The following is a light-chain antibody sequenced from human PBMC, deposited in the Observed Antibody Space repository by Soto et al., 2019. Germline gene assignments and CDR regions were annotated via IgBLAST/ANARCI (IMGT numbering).Light chain of an antibody. V-gene: IGKV2-30*01. J-gene: IGKJ2*01. CDR3: MQYTHWPHT. CDR2: KVS. Sequence: DVVLTQSPVSLPVTLGQPASITCRSSHGLVYSNGNTFLSWFFQRPDQSPRRLIYKVSNRDSGVPDRFSGSGSGTDFTLQITRVVAEDVGVYYCMQYTHWPHTFGQGTKLEIK. CDR1: HGLVYSNGNTF.